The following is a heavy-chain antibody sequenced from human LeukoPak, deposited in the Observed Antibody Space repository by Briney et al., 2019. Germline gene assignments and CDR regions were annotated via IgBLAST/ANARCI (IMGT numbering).Heavy chain of an antibody. Sequence: ASVKVSCKASGYTFTTYAISWVRQAPGQGLEWMGWISAYNGNTNYAQKLQGRVTMTTDTSTSTANMELRSLRSDDTAAYYCAREGIATAGTPSFDYWGRGTLVTVSS. J-gene: IGHJ4*02. CDR1: GYTFTTYA. V-gene: IGHV1-18*01. CDR2: ISAYNGNT. CDR3: AREGIATAGTPSFDY. D-gene: IGHD6-13*01.